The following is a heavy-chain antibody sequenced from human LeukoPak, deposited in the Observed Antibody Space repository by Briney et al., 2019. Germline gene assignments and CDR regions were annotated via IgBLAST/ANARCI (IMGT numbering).Heavy chain of an antibody. CDR3: ACTSSSWSTFDY. Sequence: SQTLSLTCTVSGGSNSSGSYYWSWIRQPAGKGLEWIGRIYTSGSTNYNPSLKSRVTISVDTSKNQFSLKLSSVTAADTAVYYCACTSSSWSTFDYWGQGTLVTVSS. CDR2: IYTSGST. V-gene: IGHV4-61*02. CDR1: GGSNSSGSYY. D-gene: IGHD6-13*01. J-gene: IGHJ4*02.